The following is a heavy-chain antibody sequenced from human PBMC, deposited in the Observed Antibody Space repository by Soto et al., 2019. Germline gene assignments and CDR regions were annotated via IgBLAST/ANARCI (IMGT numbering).Heavy chain of an antibody. V-gene: IGHV1-69*13. Sequence: SVKVSCKASGGTFSSYAISWVRQAPGQGLEWMGGIIPIFGTANYAQKFQGRVTITADESTSTAYMELSSLRSEDTAVYYCAREGVEMATISYFDYWGQGTLVTVSS. CDR2: IIPIFGTA. CDR1: GGTFSSYA. CDR3: AREGVEMATISYFDY. J-gene: IGHJ4*02. D-gene: IGHD5-12*01.